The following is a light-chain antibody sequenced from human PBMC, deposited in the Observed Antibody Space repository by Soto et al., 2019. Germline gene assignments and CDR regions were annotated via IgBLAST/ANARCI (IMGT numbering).Light chain of an antibody. J-gene: IGKJ2*01. CDR3: QQSYITPPT. CDR1: QTISSY. Sequence: DIQMTQSPSSLSASVGDRFTITCRASQTISSYLNWYQQKPGKAPKLPIYAASSLQSGVPSRFSGSGSGTDFTLTISSLQPEDFATYYCQQSYITPPTFGQGTKLEIK. CDR2: AAS. V-gene: IGKV1-39*01.